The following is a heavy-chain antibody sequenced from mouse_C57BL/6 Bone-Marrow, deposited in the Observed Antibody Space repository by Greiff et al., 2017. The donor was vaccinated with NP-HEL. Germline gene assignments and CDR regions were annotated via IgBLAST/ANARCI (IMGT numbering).Heavy chain of an antibody. V-gene: IGHV1-78*01. CDR3: ASSAITTGEAEWFAY. CDR1: GYTFTDHT. Sequence: QVQLQQSDAELVKPGASVKLSCTASGYTFTDHTIHWMKQRPEQGLEWIGYIYPGDGSTKYDEKFKGKATLTADKSSSTAYMQLNSLTSEDSAVYFCASSAITTGEAEWFAYWGQGTLVTVSA. J-gene: IGHJ3*01. CDR2: IYPGDGST. D-gene: IGHD1-1*01.